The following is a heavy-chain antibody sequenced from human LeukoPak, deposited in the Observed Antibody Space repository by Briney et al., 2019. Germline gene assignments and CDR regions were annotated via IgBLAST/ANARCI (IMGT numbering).Heavy chain of an antibody. D-gene: IGHD1-26*01. Sequence: GGSLRLSCAASAFTFSIYEMNWVRQTPGKGLEWLSYISSSGDSINYRDFVKGRFTISRDNARNLLFLQMNSLRVEDTAVYYCARGGSAASSNWFDPWGQGTPVTVSS. CDR3: ARGGSAASSNWFDP. CDR2: ISSSGDSI. CDR1: AFTFSIYE. V-gene: IGHV3-48*03. J-gene: IGHJ5*02.